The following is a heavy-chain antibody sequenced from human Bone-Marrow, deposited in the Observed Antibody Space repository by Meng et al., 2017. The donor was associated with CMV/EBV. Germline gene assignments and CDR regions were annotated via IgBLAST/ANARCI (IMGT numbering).Heavy chain of an antibody. J-gene: IGHJ6*02. V-gene: IGHV1-2*02. CDR1: GYTFTGYY. CDR3: ATRHCSSTSCYNGPWIDYYYGMDV. CDR2: INPNSGGT. D-gene: IGHD2-2*02. Sequence: ASVKVSCKASGYTFTGYYMHWVRQAPGQGLEWMGWINPNSGGTNYAQKFQGRVTMTRDTSISTAYMELSSLRSEDTAVYYCATRHCSSTSCYNGPWIDYYYGMDVWGQGTTVTVSS.